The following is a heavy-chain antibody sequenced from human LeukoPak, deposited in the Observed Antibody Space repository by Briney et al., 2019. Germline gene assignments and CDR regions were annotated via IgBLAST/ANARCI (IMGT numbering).Heavy chain of an antibody. CDR2: INTNTGNP. D-gene: IGHD5-12*01. CDR3: ARDGDSGYDCLFDY. V-gene: IGHV7-4-1*02. CDR1: GYTFTSYA. Sequence: GASVKVSCKASGYTFTSYAMNWVRQAPGQGLEWMGWINTNTGNPTYDQGFTGRFVFSLDTSVSTAYLQISSLKAEDTAVYYCARDGDSGYDCLFDYWGQGTLVTVSS. J-gene: IGHJ4*02.